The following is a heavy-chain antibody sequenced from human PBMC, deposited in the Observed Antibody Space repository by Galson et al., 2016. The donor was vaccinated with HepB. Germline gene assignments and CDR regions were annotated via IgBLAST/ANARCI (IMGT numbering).Heavy chain of an antibody. CDR3: ARVDGYRGISGDYFDY. V-gene: IGHV3-33*01. CDR2: IWYDGSNK. D-gene: IGHD5-12*01. CDR1: GFTFSIYG. Sequence: SLRLSCAASGFTFSIYGMHWVRQAPGKGLEWVAVIWYDGSNKYYADSVKGRFTISRDNSKNTVYLQMNGLRAEDTAVYYWARVDGYRGISGDYFDYWGQGTLVAVSS. J-gene: IGHJ4*02.